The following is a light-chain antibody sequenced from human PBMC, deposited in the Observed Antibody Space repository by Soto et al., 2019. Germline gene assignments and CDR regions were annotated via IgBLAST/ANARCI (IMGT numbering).Light chain of an antibody. Sequence: EIVKTQSPATLSVSPGERATLSCRASQSVSRNLAWYQQKPGQAPRLLIYGASTRATGIPARFSGSGSGTEFTLTISSLQSEDFAVYYCQQYNNWPLYTFGQGTKLEIK. CDR1: QSVSRN. V-gene: IGKV3-15*01. CDR2: GAS. J-gene: IGKJ2*01. CDR3: QQYNNWPLYT.